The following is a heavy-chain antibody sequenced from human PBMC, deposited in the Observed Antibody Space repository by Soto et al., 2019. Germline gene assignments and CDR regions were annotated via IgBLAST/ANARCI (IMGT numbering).Heavy chain of an antibody. CDR2: ISSSGSTI. CDR1: GFTLRTYS. Sequence: EVQLEESGGGLVQPGGSLRVSCAASGFTLRTYSLNWVRQAPGRGLEWSSYISSSGSTIYYADSVKGRFTVSRDNAKNSLSLQMNSLRDEDTAVYYCARVPSSGSYRSYSYFGMDVWGPGTTVTVSS. CDR3: ARVPSSGSYRSYSYFGMDV. V-gene: IGHV3-48*02. J-gene: IGHJ6*02. D-gene: IGHD1-26*01.